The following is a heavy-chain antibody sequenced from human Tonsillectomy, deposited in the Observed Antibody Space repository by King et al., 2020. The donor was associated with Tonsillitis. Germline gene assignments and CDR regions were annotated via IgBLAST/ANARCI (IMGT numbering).Heavy chain of an antibody. CDR1: GFTFDDYA. CDR2: ISWNSGSI. V-gene: IGHV3-9*01. J-gene: IGHJ6*02. CDR3: TRLVLYYYGMDV. Sequence: VQLVESGGGLVQPGRSLRLSCAASGFTFDDYAMHWVRQAPGKGLEWVSGISWNSGSIGYADSVKGRFTISRDNAKNSLYLQMNSLRAEDTALYYCTRLVLYYYGMDVWGQGTTVTVSS. D-gene: IGHD6-19*01.